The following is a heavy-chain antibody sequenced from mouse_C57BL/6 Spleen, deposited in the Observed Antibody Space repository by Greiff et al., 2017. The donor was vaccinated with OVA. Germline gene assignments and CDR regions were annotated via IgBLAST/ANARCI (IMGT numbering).Heavy chain of an antibody. V-gene: IGHV5-17*01. CDR2: ISSGSSTI. CDR3: ARTYGSSYRAWFAY. D-gene: IGHD1-1*01. CDR1: GFTFSDYG. J-gene: IGHJ3*01. Sequence: EVQLVESGGGLVKPGGSLKLSCAASGFTFSDYGMHWVRQAPEKGLEWVAYISSGSSTIYYADTVKGRFTISRDNAKNTLFLQMTSLRSEDTAMYYCARTYGSSYRAWFAYWGQGTLVTVSA.